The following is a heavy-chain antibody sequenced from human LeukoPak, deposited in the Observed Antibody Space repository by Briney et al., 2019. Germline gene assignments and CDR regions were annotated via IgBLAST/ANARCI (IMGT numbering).Heavy chain of an antibody. CDR2: IYTSGST. Sequence: SETLSLTCTVSGGSISSYYWSWIRQPAGKGLEWIGRIYTSGSTNYNPSLKSRVTMSVDTSKNQFSLKLSSVTAADTAVYYCARYDVWGSYRAFDYWGQGTLVTASS. CDR1: GGSISSYY. CDR3: ARYDVWGSYRAFDY. D-gene: IGHD3-16*02. J-gene: IGHJ4*02. V-gene: IGHV4-4*07.